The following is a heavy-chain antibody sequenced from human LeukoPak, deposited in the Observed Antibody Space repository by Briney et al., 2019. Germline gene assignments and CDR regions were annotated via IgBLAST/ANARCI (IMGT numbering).Heavy chain of an antibody. CDR1: GGSISSYY. CDR2: IYTSGST. D-gene: IGHD5-12*01. V-gene: IGHV4-4*07. CDR3: ARVIETEYSGYDPSYYFDY. Sequence: KSSETLSLTCTVSGGSISSYYWSWIRQPAGKGLEWIGRIYTSGSTNYNPSLKSRVTMTRDTSISTAYMNLSKLRSDDTAVYYCARVIETEYSGYDPSYYFDYWGQGTLVTVSS. J-gene: IGHJ4*02.